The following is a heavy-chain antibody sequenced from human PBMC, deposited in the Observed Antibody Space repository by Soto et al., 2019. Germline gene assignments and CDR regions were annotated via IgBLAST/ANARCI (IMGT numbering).Heavy chain of an antibody. Sequence: PEGSLRLSCAASGFTFSDYYMSWIRQAPGKGLEWVSYISSSSGYTNYADSVKGRFTISRDNAKNSLYLQMNSLRAEDTAVYYCAKEYGLLDYQGQGTLVTVSS. D-gene: IGHD4-17*01. V-gene: IGHV3-11*06. CDR1: GFTFSDYY. CDR2: ISSSSGYT. CDR3: AKEYGLLDY. J-gene: IGHJ4*02.